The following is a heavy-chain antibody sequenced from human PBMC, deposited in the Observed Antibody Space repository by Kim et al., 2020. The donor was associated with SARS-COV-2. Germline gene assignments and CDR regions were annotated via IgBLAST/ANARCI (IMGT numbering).Heavy chain of an antibody. V-gene: IGHV4-4*02. CDR1: GGSISSSNW. CDR2: IYHSGST. CDR3: ARQLILTGYYYYYYGMDV. Sequence: SETLSLTCAVSGGSISSSNWWSWVRQPPGKGLEWIGEIYHSGSTNYNPSLKSRVTISVDKSKNQFSLKLSSVTAADTAVYYCARQLILTGYYYYYYGMDVWGQGTTVTVSS. D-gene: IGHD3-9*01. J-gene: IGHJ6*02.